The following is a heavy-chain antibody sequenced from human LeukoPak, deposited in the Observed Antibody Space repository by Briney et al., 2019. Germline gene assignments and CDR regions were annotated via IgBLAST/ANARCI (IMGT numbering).Heavy chain of an antibody. D-gene: IGHD6-13*01. J-gene: IGHJ4*02. V-gene: IGHV3-30*02. CDR1: GFSFSDYA. CDR2: IRYDGSNK. CDR3: ARGAGSSRYFYFDY. Sequence: GGSLRLSCAASGFSFSDYAIYWVRQTPGKGLEWVAFIRYDGSNKIYADSVKGRFTISRDNSYNTVYLQMNSLRVEDTAVYHCARGAGSSRYFYFDYWGQGTLVTVSS.